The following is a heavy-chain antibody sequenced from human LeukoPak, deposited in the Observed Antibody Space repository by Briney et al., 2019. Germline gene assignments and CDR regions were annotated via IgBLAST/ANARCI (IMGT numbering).Heavy chain of an antibody. D-gene: IGHD3-16*01. CDR3: AREKGGYYYYMDV. Sequence: SETLSLTCTVSGGSISSSSYYWGWIRQPPGKGLEWIGSIYYSGSTYYNPSLKSRVTISVDTSKNQLSLKLSSVTASDTAVYYCAREKGGYYYYMDVWGKGTTVTVSS. CDR2: IYYSGST. CDR1: GGSISSSSYY. V-gene: IGHV4-39*07. J-gene: IGHJ6*03.